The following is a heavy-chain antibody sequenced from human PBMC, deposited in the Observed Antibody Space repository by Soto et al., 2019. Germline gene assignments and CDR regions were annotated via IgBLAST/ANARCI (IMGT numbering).Heavy chain of an antibody. V-gene: IGHV3-74*01. CDR1: GFTFSSYW. CDR3: AKVMVYAPYYYYYMDV. D-gene: IGHD2-8*01. Sequence: GGSLRLSCAASGFTFSSYWMHWVRQAPGKGLVWVSRINSDGSSTSYADSVKGRFTISRDNAKNTLYLQMNSLRAEDTAVYYCAKVMVYAPYYYYYMDVWGKGTTVTVSS. CDR2: INSDGSST. J-gene: IGHJ6*03.